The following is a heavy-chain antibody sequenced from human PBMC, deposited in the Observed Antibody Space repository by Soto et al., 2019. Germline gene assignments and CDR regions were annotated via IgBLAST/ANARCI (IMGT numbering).Heavy chain of an antibody. D-gene: IGHD1-1*01. CDR1: GYTFTGYY. V-gene: IGHV1-2*02. CDR3: ARLQAAEGWNSDACDL. Sequence: QVQLVQSGAEVKKPGASVKVSCKASGYTFTGYYMHWVRQAPGQGLEWMGWINPNSGGTNYAQKFQGRVTMTRDTSISTAYMELSRLRSDDTAVYYCARLQAAEGWNSDACDLWGQGTMVTVSS. CDR2: INPNSGGT. J-gene: IGHJ3*01.